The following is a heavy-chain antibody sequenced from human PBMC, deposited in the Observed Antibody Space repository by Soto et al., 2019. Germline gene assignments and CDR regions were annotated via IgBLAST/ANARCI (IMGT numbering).Heavy chain of an antibody. CDR2: ISGSGGSK. V-gene: IGHV3-23*01. D-gene: IGHD2-21*01. CDR1: GFRFNKYA. CDR3: AKELASMWFPLDN. Sequence: LRVSYAGPGFRFNKYAIGWVRQAPGKGLEWVSSISGSGGSKWYADSVKGRFTISSDSAQSTIYLHMNSLRGEDTALYYCAKELASMWFPLDNWGQGALVTFS. J-gene: IGHJ4*02.